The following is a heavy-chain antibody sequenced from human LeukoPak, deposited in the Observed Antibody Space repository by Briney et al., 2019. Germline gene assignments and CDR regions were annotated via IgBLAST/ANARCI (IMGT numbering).Heavy chain of an antibody. CDR2: FDPEDGET. J-gene: IGHJ4*02. CDR3: ATAGVYDILTGYVN. Sequence: GASVKVSCKVSGYTLTELSMHWVRQAPGKGLEWMGGFDPEDGETIYAQKFQGRVTMTEDTSTDTAYMELSSLRSEDTAVYYCATAGVYDILTGYVNWGQGTLVTVSS. V-gene: IGHV1-24*01. D-gene: IGHD3-9*01. CDR1: GYTLTELS.